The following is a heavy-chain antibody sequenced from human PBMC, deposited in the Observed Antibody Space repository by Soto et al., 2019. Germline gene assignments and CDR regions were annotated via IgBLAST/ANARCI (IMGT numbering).Heavy chain of an antibody. CDR1: GYTFTSYD. D-gene: IGHD3-16*01. J-gene: IGHJ6*03. CDR3: AEDRDRHRAVMAA. V-gene: IGHV1-8*01. Sequence: QVQLVQSGAEVKKPGASVKVSCKASGYTFTSYDINWVRQATGQGLEWMGWMNPNSGNTGYAQKFQGRVTMTRNPPEAQAYRGLSSWGPEDRPGNTGAEDRDRHRAVMAAGAKGPTATAS. CDR2: MNPNSGNT.